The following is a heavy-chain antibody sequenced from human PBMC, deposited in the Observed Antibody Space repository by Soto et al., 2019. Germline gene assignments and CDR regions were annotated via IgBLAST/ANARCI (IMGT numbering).Heavy chain of an antibody. CDR1: GGSFSGYY. CDR3: ARGELRFWFDP. D-gene: IGHD1-26*01. Sequence: TSETLSLTCAVYGGSFSGYYWSWIRQPPGKGLELIGYIYYSGSTYYNPSLKSRVTISVDTSKNQFSLKLSSVTAADTAVYYCARGELRFWFDPWGQGTLVTVSS. J-gene: IGHJ5*02. CDR2: IYYSGST. V-gene: IGHV4-34*09.